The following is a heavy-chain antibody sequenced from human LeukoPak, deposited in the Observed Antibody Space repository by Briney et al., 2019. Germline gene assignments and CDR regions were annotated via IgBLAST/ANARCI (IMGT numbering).Heavy chain of an antibody. D-gene: IGHD3-9*01. J-gene: IGHJ3*02. V-gene: IGHV3-7*01. CDR3: ARDPYDFLTVSYGAFDI. CDR1: GFTFGNYW. Sequence: PGGSLRLSCAASGFTFGNYWMTWVRQAPGKGLEWVANIKQDGSEEDYLDSVKGRFTISRDNAKTSLYLQMNSLRAEDTAIYYCARDPYDFLTVSYGAFDIWGPGTMVIVSS. CDR2: IKQDGSEE.